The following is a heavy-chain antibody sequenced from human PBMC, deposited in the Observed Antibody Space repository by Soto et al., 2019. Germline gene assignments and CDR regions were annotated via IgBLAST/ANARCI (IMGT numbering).Heavy chain of an antibody. J-gene: IGHJ4*02. CDR3: ARAPDPWYFDS. V-gene: IGHV4-31*03. D-gene: IGHD2-15*01. CDR2: IYFSGNA. CDR1: GGSVGRGAFY. Sequence: QVQLQESGPGLVKPSQTLSLTCSVSGGSVGRGAFYWSWIRQHPEKGLEWIGYIYFSGNAYYNPSLKGRVGISLDTSKNQFSLEWTSITAADTAVYYCARAPDPWYFDSWGQGALVTVSS.